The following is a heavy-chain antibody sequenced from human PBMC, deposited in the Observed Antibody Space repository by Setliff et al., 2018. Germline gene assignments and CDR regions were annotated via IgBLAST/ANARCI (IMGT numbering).Heavy chain of an antibody. D-gene: IGHD3-3*01. J-gene: IGHJ4*02. CDR1: GGSISSSNW. CDR3: ARGVPYYNFWSGYSRPFGY. CDR2: IYHSGST. V-gene: IGHV4-4*02. Sequence: SETLSLTCAVSGGSISSSNWWSWVRQPPGKGLEWIGEIYHSGSTNYNPSLKSRVTISVDKSKNQFSLKLSSVTAADTAVYYCARGVPYYNFWSGYSRPFGYWGQGTLVTVSS.